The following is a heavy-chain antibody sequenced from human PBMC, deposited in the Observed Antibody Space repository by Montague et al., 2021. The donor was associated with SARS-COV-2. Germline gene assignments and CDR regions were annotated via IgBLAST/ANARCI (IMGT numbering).Heavy chain of an antibody. Sequence: SETLSLTCAVYGGSFSGCWWTWIRQSPGKGLEWIGGINDSGTTKYNPSLKSRVTISVDTSKNQFSLDLTSVTVADTAVYYCARGAPGYWGQGTLVTVSS. V-gene: IGHV4-34*01. CDR1: GGSFSGCW. CDR2: INDSGTT. J-gene: IGHJ4*02. CDR3: ARGAPGY.